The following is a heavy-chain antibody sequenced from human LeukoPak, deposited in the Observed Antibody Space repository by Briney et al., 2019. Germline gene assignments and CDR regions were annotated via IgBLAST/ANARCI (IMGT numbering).Heavy chain of an antibody. D-gene: IGHD6-19*01. CDR2: INPNSGGT. Sequence: ASVKVSCKASGDTFTGYLMHWVRQAPGQGLEWMGWINPNSGGTNYAQKFQGRVTMTTERSISTAYMELSSLRSDDTAVYYCASSPNQFSSGWPAWGRGTLVTVSS. CDR3: ASSPNQFSSGWPA. V-gene: IGHV1-2*02. J-gene: IGHJ5*02. CDR1: GDTFTGYL.